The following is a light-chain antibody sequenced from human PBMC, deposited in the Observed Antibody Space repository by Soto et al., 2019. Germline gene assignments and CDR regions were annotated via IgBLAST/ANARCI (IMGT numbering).Light chain of an antibody. CDR2: GAS. J-gene: IGKJ1*01. CDR1: QSVSNNY. Sequence: EIVLTQSPGTLSLSPGERATLSCRASQSVSNNYLAWYQQKPGQAPRLLIYGASNRATGIPDRFSGSASGTDFTLTISSLQPEDFATYHRQQTYSTPWTFGQGTKVDIK. CDR3: QQTYSTPWT. V-gene: IGKV3-20*01.